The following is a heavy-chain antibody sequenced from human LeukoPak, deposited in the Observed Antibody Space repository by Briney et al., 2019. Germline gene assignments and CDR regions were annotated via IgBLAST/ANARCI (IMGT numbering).Heavy chain of an antibody. CDR1: GGSFSSYY. D-gene: IGHD3-10*01. V-gene: IGHV4-59*01. CDR3: ARGVYYYGSGSYYKTAYYYYYMDV. Sequence: SETLSLTCAVYGGSFSSYYWSWIRQPPGKGLEWIGYIYYSGSTNYNPSLKSRVTISVDTSKNQFSLKLSSVTAADTAVYYCARGVYYYGSGSYYKTAYYYYYMDVWGKGTTVTISS. J-gene: IGHJ6*03. CDR2: IYYSGST.